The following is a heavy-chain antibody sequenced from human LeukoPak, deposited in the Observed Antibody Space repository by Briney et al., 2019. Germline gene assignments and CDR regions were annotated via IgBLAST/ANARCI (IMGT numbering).Heavy chain of an antibody. CDR1: GYTFTGYY. D-gene: IGHD3-10*01. V-gene: IGHV1-2*02. J-gene: IGHJ4*02. CDR2: INPNSGGT. Sequence: ASVKVSCKASGYTFTGYYMHWVRQAPGQGLEWMGWINPNSGGTNYAQKFQGRVTMTRDTSITTAYMELSRLRPDDTAVYYCARDGPAQMVDFDYWGQGTLVTVSS. CDR3: ARDGPAQMVDFDY.